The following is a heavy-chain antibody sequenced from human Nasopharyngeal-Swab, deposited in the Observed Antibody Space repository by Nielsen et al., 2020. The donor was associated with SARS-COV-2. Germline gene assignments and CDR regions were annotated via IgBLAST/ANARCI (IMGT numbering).Heavy chain of an antibody. CDR3: VKHQGSSYDQ. CDR2: VNQDGSRT. J-gene: IGHJ4*02. V-gene: IGHV3-74*01. Sequence: GGSLRLSCVASGVIFSKSWMHWVRQAPGKGLVWVSRVNQDGSRTDYADSVRGRFTIPRDNAKNTLYLQMNSLRVEDTAVYYCVKHQGSSYDQWGQGTLVTVSS. CDR1: GVIFSKSW.